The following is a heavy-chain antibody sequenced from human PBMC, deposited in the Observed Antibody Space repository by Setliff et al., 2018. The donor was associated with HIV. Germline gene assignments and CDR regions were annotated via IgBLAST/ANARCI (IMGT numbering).Heavy chain of an antibody. CDR2: INPSGGST. D-gene: IGHD3-10*01. CDR1: GYTFTSYY. J-gene: IGHJ6*03. CDR3: ARDSAVFGLYYYYYMDV. V-gene: IGHV1-46*03. Sequence: ASVKVSCKASGYTFTSYYMHWVRQAPGQGLEWMGIINPSGGSTSYAQKFQGRVTMTRDTSTSTVYMELSSLRSEDTAVYYCARDSAVFGLYYYYYMDVWGKGTTVTVSS.